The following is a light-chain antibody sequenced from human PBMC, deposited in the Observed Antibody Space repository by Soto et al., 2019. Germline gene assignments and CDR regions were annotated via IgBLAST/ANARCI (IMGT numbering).Light chain of an antibody. CDR3: SSHTTSTDVV. V-gene: IGLV2-11*01. J-gene: IGLJ2*01. CDR2: DVN. Sequence: QSALTQPRSVSGYPGQPVTISCTGTSSDVGGYNYVSWYQQHPGKAPKLMISDVNKRPSGVPDRFSGSKSGNTASLTISGLQAEDEADYYCSSHTTSTDVVFGGGTKVTVL. CDR1: SSDVGGYNY.